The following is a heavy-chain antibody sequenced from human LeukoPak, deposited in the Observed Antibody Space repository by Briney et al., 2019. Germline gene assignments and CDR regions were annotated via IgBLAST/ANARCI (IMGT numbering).Heavy chain of an antibody. V-gene: IGHV3-21*01. J-gene: IGHJ4*02. D-gene: IGHD3-22*01. Sequence: EPGGSLRLSCAASGFTFSSYSMNWVRQAPGKGLEWVSPISSSSSYIYYADSVKGRFTISRDNSKNSLYLQMNSLRAEDTAGYYCARDTYYYDSSGYGFDYWGQGTLVTVSS. CDR3: ARDTYYYDSSGYGFDY. CDR2: ISSSSSYI. CDR1: GFTFSSYS.